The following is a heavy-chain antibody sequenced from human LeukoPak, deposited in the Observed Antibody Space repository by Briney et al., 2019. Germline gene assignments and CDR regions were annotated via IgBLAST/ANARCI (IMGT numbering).Heavy chain of an antibody. Sequence: ASVKVSCKASGYTFTAYNMHWVRQAPGQGLEWMGWINPNSGGTNYAQKFQGRVTMTRDTSITTAYMELTRVSSDDTAVYYCARVKAPKVELRRHYFYGMDVWGQGTTVTVSS. CDR1: GYTFTAYN. CDR3: ARVKAPKVELRRHYFYGMDV. D-gene: IGHD1-7*01. J-gene: IGHJ6*02. CDR2: INPNSGGT. V-gene: IGHV1-2*02.